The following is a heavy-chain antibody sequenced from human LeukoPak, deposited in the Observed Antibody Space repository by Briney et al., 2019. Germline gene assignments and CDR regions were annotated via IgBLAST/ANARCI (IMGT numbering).Heavy chain of an antibody. J-gene: IGHJ3*02. CDR1: GFTFRNHE. Sequence: GGSLRLSCTASGFTFRNHEMNWVRQAPGRGLEWVSGFSGSGGTTYYADSVKGRFTISRDNSKNSLYLQMNSLRTEDTALYYCAKVFVGYDFWSGPLGAFDIWGQGTMVTVSS. CDR3: AKVFVGYDFWSGPLGAFDI. CDR2: FSGSGGTT. V-gene: IGHV3-43*02. D-gene: IGHD3-3*01.